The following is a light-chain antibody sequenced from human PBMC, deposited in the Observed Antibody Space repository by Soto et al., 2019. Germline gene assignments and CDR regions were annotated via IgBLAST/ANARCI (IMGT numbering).Light chain of an antibody. CDR2: GVT. CDR1: SSDVGNYNL. J-gene: IGLJ1*01. CDR3: FSHRSGDSHV. Sequence: QSVLAQPASVSGSPGQSITISCTGTSSDVGNYNLVSWYQQHPGKAPKLMIYGVTNRPSGVSNRFSGSKTGNTASLTISGLQAEDEADYYCFSHRSGDSHVFGTGTKVTVL. V-gene: IGLV2-14*02.